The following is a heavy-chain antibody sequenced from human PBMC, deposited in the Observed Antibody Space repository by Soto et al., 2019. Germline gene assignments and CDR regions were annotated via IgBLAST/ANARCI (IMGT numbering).Heavy chain of an antibody. CDR1: GYNFTNYA. CDR3: ARDQGIPYCGGDCYSDWYFDR. D-gene: IGHD2-21*01. J-gene: IGHJ2*01. V-gene: IGHV1-3*01. CDR2: LNPANGNT. Sequence: QVQLVQSGAEVKEHGASVKVSCRASGYNFTNYAIHWVRPAPGQRLEWKGGLNPANGNTKYPQKLQCLVTITRDKYASTAYMFLRRLRSEDTAVYYCARDQGIPYCGGDCYSDWYFDRWGRGTMVTVSS.